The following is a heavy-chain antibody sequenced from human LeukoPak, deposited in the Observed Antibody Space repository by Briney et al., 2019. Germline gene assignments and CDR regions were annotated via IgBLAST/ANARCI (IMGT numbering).Heavy chain of an antibody. D-gene: IGHD5-18*01. CDR2: IYWDDDS. CDR1: GVSLGTRGVG. CDR3: AHSQVFSYGSFHDAYDI. V-gene: IGHV2-5*02. Sequence: SGPTLLKPPPTLTLTCSLSGVSLGTRGVGVGWIRQPPGKALEWLALIYWDDDSRYSPSLKSRLTIAKDTSKNQVVLTLTNMDSVDTATYYCAHSQVFSYGSFHDAYDIWGLGMLVTVSS. J-gene: IGHJ3*02.